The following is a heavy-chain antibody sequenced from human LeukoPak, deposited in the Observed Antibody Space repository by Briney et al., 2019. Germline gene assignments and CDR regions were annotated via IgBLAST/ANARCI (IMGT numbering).Heavy chain of an antibody. D-gene: IGHD4-17*01. Sequence: SETLSLTCTVSGDSINSLDLWSWVRQPPGKGLEWIGEIYHSGSTNYNPSLKSRVTISVDKSKNQFSLKLSSVTAADTAVYCCARGIGYGDYVGAFDIWGQGTMVTVSS. CDR2: IYHSGST. CDR3: ARGIGYGDYVGAFDI. CDR1: GDSINSLDL. J-gene: IGHJ3*02. V-gene: IGHV4-4*01.